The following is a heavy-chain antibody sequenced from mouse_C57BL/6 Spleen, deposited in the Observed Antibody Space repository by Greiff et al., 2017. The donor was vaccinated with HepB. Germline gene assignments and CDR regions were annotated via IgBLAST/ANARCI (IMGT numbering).Heavy chain of an antibody. V-gene: IGHV1-85*01. CDR2: IYPRDGST. J-gene: IGHJ3*01. CDR3: ARRGSYDYDQGLAY. CDR1: GYTFTSYD. Sequence: VQRVESGPELVKPGASVKLSCKASGYTFTSYDINWVKQRPGQGLEWIGWIYPRDGSTKYNEKFKGKATLTVDTSSSTAYMELHSLTSEDSAVYFCARRGSYDYDQGLAYWGQGTLVTVSA. D-gene: IGHD2-4*01.